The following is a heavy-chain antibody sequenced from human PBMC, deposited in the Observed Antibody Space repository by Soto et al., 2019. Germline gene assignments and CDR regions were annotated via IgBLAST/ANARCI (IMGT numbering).Heavy chain of an antibody. V-gene: IGHV3-23*01. CDR3: AKDSGFYASGTCDY. Sequence: GGSLRLSCAASGFTFINYAMNWVRQAPGKGLEWVSGTSGSGASGATYYADSVKGRFTISRDNSKSTIYLQMNSLRADDTAIYYCAKDSGFYASGTCDYWGQGALVTVSS. CDR1: GFTFINYA. CDR2: TSGSGASGAT. D-gene: IGHD3-10*01. J-gene: IGHJ4*02.